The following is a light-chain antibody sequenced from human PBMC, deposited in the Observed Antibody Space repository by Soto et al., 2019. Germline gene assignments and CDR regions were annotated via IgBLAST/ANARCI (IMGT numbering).Light chain of an antibody. CDR2: AVS. CDR1: SSDVDGYKY. CDR3: SSYTSRSTFWV. J-gene: IGLJ3*02. Sequence: QSVLTQPASVSGSPGQSITISCTGTSSDVDGYKYVSWYQQHPGKAPKLMIYAVSNRPSGVSNRFSGSKSGDTASLTISGLQAEDEADYYCSSYTSRSTFWVFDGGTKLTVL. V-gene: IGLV2-14*01.